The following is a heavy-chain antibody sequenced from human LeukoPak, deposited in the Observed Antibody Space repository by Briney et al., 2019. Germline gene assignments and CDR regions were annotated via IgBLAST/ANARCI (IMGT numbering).Heavy chain of an antibody. Sequence: GGSLRLSCAASGFTFSSYSMNWVRQAPGKVLEWVSYISSSSSTIYNADSVKGRFTISRDNAKNSLYLQMYSLRAEDTAVYYCARTLYSGNSYYMDVWGKGTTVTVSS. CDR3: ARTLYSGNSYYMDV. CDR1: GFTFSSYS. J-gene: IGHJ6*03. CDR2: ISSSSSTI. V-gene: IGHV3-48*01. D-gene: IGHD1-26*01.